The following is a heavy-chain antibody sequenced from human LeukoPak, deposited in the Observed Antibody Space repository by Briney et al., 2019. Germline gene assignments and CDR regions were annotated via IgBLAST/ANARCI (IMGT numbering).Heavy chain of an antibody. J-gene: IGHJ6*03. D-gene: IGHD3-10*01. V-gene: IGHV3-23*01. Sequence: GGSLRLSCAASGFTFSSYAMSWVRQAPGKGLEWVSAISGSGGSTYYADSVKGRFTISRDNSKNTLYLQMNSLRAEDTAVYYCXKDFVXXSVPTDYYYMDVWGKGTTVTVSS. CDR1: GFTFSSYA. CDR3: XKDFVXXSVPTDYYYMDV. CDR2: ISGSGGST.